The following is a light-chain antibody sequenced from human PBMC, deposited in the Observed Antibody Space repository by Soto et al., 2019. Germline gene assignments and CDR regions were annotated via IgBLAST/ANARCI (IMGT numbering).Light chain of an antibody. V-gene: IGKV3-11*01. CDR1: QSVSSY. CDR3: QQRRNCPLT. Sequence: EIVLTQSPATLSLSPGERATLSCRASQSVSSYLAWYQQKPGQAPRLLIYDASNRATGIPARFSGSGSGTDFTLTISSLEPEDFAGYYWQQRRNCPLTFGGGTKVEIK. CDR2: DAS. J-gene: IGKJ4*01.